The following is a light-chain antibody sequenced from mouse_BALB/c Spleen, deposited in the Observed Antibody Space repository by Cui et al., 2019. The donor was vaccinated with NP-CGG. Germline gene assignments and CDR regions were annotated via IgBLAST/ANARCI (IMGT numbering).Light chain of an antibody. Sequence: QAVVTQASALTTSPGETVTLTCCSSTGAVTTTNYANWVQEKPDHLFTGLIGGTNNRPPGVPARFSGSLIGDKAALTITGAQTEDEAIYFCALWYSNHWVFGGGTKLTVL. CDR1: TGAVTTTNY. CDR2: GTN. CDR3: ALWYSNHWV. V-gene: IGLV1*01. J-gene: IGLJ1*01.